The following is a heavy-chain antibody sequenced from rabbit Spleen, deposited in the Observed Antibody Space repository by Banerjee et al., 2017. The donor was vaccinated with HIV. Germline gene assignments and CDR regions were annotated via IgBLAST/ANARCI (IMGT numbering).Heavy chain of an antibody. D-gene: IGHD6-1*01. CDR3: VREAGYGGYGDANL. V-gene: IGHV1S45*01. CDR1: GFSFSSSYW. CDR2: IYTASDNT. J-gene: IGHJ4*01. Sequence: QEQLEESGGDLVKPEGSLTLTCTASGFSFSSSYWICWVRQAPGKGLEWIACIYTASDNTAYASWAKGRFTISKTSSTTVTLQLNSLTAADTATYFCVREAGYGGYGDANLWGQGTLVTVS.